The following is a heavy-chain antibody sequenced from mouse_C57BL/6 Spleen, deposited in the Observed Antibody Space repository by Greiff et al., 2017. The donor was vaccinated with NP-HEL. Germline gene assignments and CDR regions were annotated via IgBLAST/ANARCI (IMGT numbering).Heavy chain of an antibody. D-gene: IGHD2-2*01. CDR2: IDPETGGT. CDR3: TMRGYGGYYFDY. V-gene: IGHV1-15*01. CDR1: GYTFTDYE. Sequence: VKLQESGAELVRPGASVTLSCKASGYTFTDYEMHWVKQTPVHGLEWIGAIDPETGGTAYNQKFKGKAILTADTSSSTAYMELRSLTSEDSAVYYCTMRGYGGYYFDYWGQGTTLTVSS. J-gene: IGHJ2*01.